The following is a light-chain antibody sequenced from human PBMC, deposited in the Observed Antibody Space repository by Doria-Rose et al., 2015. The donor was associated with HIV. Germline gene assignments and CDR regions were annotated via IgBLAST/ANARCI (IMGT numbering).Light chain of an antibody. CDR2: DGF. J-gene: IGKJ1*01. CDR1: QCFSSTY. V-gene: IGKV3-20*01. Sequence: IVLTQSPGTLSLSPGERATLSCRASQCFSSTYLAWYQQTPGQAPSLLIYDGFTRATGIPDRFSASGSGTDFTLTINRLEPEDFALYYCHQYGTSWTFGQGTKVEI. CDR3: HQYGTSWT.